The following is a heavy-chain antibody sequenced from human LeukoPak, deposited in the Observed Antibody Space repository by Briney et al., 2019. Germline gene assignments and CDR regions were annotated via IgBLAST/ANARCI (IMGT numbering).Heavy chain of an antibody. CDR1: GFTFSSYA. CDR2: ISGSGGTT. D-gene: IGHD3-10*01. CDR3: AKDHYYGSGTTYFYYYMDV. J-gene: IGHJ6*03. Sequence: GGSLRLSCAASGFTFSSYAMSWVRQAPGKGLEWVSIISGSGGTTNYADSVMGRFTISRDNSKNTLYLRMDSLRNEDTAVYYCAKDHYYGSGTTYFYYYMDVWGKGTTVTISS. V-gene: IGHV3-23*01.